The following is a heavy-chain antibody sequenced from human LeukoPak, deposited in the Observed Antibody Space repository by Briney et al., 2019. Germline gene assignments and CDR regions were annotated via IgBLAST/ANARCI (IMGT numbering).Heavy chain of an antibody. CDR2: INPNDGDT. J-gene: IGHJ4*02. CDR1: GYTFTGYY. V-gene: IGHV1-2*02. CDR3: ARANFLYCSSTTCLFDY. Sequence: ASVKVSCRASGYTFTGYYMHWVRQAPGQGFEWMGWINPNDGDTNYAQKFQGRVTMTRDTSISTAHMEVSRLRSDDTAVYYCARANFLYCSSTTCLFDYWGQGTLVTVSS. D-gene: IGHD2-2*01.